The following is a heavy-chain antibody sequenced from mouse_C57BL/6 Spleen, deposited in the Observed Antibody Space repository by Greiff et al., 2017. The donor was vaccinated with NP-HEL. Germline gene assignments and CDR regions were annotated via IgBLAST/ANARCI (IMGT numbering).Heavy chain of an antibody. D-gene: IGHD2-3*01. V-gene: IGHV5-15*01. J-gene: IGHJ3*01. Sequence: EVHLVESGGGLVQPGGSLKLSCAASGFTFSDYGMAWVRQAPRKGPEWVAFISNLAYSIYYADTVTGRFTISRENAKNTLYLEMSSLRSEDTAMYYCASLYDGYFFFAYWGQGTLVTVSA. CDR1: GFTFSDYG. CDR2: ISNLAYSI. CDR3: ASLYDGYFFFAY.